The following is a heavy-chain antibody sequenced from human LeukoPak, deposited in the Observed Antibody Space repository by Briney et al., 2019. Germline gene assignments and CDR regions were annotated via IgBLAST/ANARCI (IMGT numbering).Heavy chain of an antibody. J-gene: IGHJ6*04. V-gene: IGHV3-11*04. D-gene: IGHD3-10*02. Sequence: LSLTCAVSGGSISGYYWSWIRQPPGKGLEWVSYISSSGSTIYYADSVKGRFTISRDNAKNSLYLQMNSLRAEDTAVYYCAELGITMIGGVWGKGTTVTISS. CDR1: GGSISGYY. CDR3: AELGITMIGGV. CDR2: ISSSGSTI.